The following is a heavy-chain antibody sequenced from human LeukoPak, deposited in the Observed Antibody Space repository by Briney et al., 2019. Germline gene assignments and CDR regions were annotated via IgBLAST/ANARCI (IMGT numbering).Heavy chain of an antibody. Sequence: AASVKVSCKASGYTFTSYYMHWVRQAPGQGLEWMGIINPNGGGTTYAQKFQGRVTMTRSTSKNTAYMELTRLRSADTAVYYCARVNNYDSGAFYDSWGQGTLVTVSS. CDR1: GYTFTSYY. CDR2: INPNGGGT. J-gene: IGHJ4*02. CDR3: ARVNNYDSGAFYDS. D-gene: IGHD3-22*01. V-gene: IGHV1-46*01.